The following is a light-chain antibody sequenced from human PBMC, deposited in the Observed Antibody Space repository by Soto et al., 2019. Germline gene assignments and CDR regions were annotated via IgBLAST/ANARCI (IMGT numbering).Light chain of an antibody. J-gene: IGKJ1*01. V-gene: IGKV3-20*01. CDR1: QSISSTF. CDR3: QPYESSWT. Sequence: EIVLTQSPGTLSLSPGEGATLSCRASQSISSTFLAWYQHKPGQAPRVLIYGASRRAAGIPDRFSGSGSGTDFTLTISRLEPEDFAVYYCQPYESSWTFGQGTKVEVK. CDR2: GAS.